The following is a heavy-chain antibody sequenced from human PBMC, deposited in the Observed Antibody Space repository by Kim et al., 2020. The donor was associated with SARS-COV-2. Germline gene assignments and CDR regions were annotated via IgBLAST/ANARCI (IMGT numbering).Heavy chain of an antibody. D-gene: IGHD5-12*01. CDR3: ARGWMPDY. V-gene: IGHV3-7*04. Sequence: GKRKDYMDTVKGRFTISRDNAKKSLSLRMNSLRPEDTAVYFCARGWMPDYWGQGTLVTVSS. CDR2: GKRK. J-gene: IGHJ4*02.